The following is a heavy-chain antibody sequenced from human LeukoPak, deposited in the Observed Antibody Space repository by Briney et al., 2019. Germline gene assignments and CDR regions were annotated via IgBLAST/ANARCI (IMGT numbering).Heavy chain of an antibody. CDR1: GDSISSYNYF. CDR2: IYYRGNT. V-gene: IGHV4-39*01. J-gene: IGHJ4*02. D-gene: IGHD3-22*01. CDR3: ARASSGYYWDFDY. Sequence: SETLSLTCTVSGDSISSYNYFWGWIRQPPGKGLEWVGSIYYRGNTYYNPSLKSRVTLSADTSKNQFSLKVTSVTAADTAGYYCARASSGYYWDFDYWGQGALVTVSS.